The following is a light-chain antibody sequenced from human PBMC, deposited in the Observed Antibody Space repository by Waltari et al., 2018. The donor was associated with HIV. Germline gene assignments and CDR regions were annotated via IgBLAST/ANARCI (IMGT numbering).Light chain of an antibody. CDR2: EVS. CDR1: SSYLGLYNY. V-gene: IGLV2-14*01. Sequence: QSALTQPASVSGSPGQSITISCPGSSSYLGLYNYVTWYHQSPGKAPNLIIYEVSNRLSGVSDRFSGSKSGNTASLTISGLQPEDEGDYYCSTYTRSSTLVFGGGTKLTVL. CDR3: STYTRSSTLV. J-gene: IGLJ3*02.